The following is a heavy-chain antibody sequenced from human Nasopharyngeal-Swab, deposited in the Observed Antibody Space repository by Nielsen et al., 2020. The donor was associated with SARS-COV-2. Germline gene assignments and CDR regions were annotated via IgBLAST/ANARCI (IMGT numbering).Heavy chain of an antibody. Sequence: SSVTVSCKASGGTFSSYAISWVRQAPGQGIEWMGGIIPIFGTANYAQKFQGRVTITADESTSTAYMELRSLRSDDTAVYYCARSVGPSATTGHGAFDIWGQGTMVTVSS. J-gene: IGHJ3*02. CDR2: IIPIFGTA. CDR3: ARSVGPSATTGHGAFDI. CDR1: GGTFSSYA. D-gene: IGHD1-14*01. V-gene: IGHV1-69*13.